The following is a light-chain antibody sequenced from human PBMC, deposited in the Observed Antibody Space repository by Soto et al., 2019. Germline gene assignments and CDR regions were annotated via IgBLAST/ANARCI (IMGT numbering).Light chain of an antibody. CDR2: DVG. V-gene: IGLV2-14*01. CDR3: SSYTTIKTYG. J-gene: IGLJ1*01. CDR1: SSDAGAYNF. Sequence: QSALSQPASVSGSPGQSIAIFCTGTSSDAGAYNFVSWYQQHPDQAPKLILYDVGNRPPGVSNRFSGSKAGDSASLTISGFQVEDEADYYGSSYTTIKTYGFGTETKVPIL.